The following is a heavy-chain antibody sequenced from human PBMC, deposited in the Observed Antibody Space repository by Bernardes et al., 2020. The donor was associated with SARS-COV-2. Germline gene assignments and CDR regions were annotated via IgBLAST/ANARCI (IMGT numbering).Heavy chain of an antibody. J-gene: IGHJ4*02. Sequence: GGSLRLSCAASGFTFDDYAMHWVRQAPGKGLEWVSLISGDGTTTYYADSVKGRFTISRDNTKNSLYLQMSGLRTDDTALYYCAKVSRYDILTGYPDYWGQGTLVTVSS. D-gene: IGHD3-9*01. CDR1: GFTFDDYA. V-gene: IGHV3-43*02. CDR3: AKVSRYDILTGYPDY. CDR2: ISGDGTTT.